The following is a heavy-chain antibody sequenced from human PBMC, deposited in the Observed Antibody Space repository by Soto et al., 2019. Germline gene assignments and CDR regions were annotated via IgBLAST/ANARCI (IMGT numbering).Heavy chain of an antibody. V-gene: IGHV1-69*13. Sequence: SVKVSCKASGGTFSRYAISGVRQAPGQGLEWMGGIIPIFGTANYAQKFQGRVTITADESTSTAYMELSSLRFEDTAVYYCARAVVGPTTTGWLDPWGQGTLVTV. CDR3: ARAVVGPTTTGWLDP. D-gene: IGHD1-26*01. CDR2: IIPIFGTA. CDR1: GGTFSRYA. J-gene: IGHJ5*02.